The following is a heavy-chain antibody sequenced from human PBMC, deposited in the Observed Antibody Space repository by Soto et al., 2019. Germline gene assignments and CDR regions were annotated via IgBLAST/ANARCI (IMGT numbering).Heavy chain of an antibody. Sequence: GESLKISCKGSGYSFISHWIAWVRQTPGKGLEWMGIINPGDSDIRYSPSFQGQVTISADKSISTAYLQWSSLKASDTAMYYCARQSPYSSGWYWFDPWGQGTLVTVSS. CDR1: GYSFISHW. J-gene: IGHJ5*02. V-gene: IGHV5-51*01. CDR2: INPGDSDI. CDR3: ARQSPYSSGWYWFDP. D-gene: IGHD6-19*01.